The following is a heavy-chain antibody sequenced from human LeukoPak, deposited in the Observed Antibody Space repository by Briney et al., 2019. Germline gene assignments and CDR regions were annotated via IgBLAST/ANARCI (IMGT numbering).Heavy chain of an antibody. CDR3: ARHSSSSPFDY. J-gene: IGHJ4*02. CDR2: IYPGDFDS. D-gene: IGHD6-6*01. CDR1: GYSFTSYW. V-gene: IGHV5-51*01. Sequence: GEPLKISCKGSGYSFTSYWIGWVRQMPGKGLEWMEIIYPGDFDSKYSPSFQGQVTISADKSISTAYLQWSSLKASDTAMYYCARHSSSSPFDYWGQGTLVTVSS.